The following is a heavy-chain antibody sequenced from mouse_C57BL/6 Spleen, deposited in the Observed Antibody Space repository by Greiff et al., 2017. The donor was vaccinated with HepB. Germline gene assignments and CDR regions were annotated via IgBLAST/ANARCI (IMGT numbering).Heavy chain of an antibody. J-gene: IGHJ2*01. D-gene: IGHD1-1*01. V-gene: IGHV14-4*01. CDR3: TTLSTTVGTPDY. Sequence: VQLQQSGAELVRPGASVKLSCTASGFNIKDDYMHWVKQRPEQGLEWIGWIDPENGDTEYASKFQGKATITADTSSNTAYLQLSSLTSDDTAVYYGTTLSTTVGTPDYWGQGTTLTVSS. CDR1: GFNIKDDY. CDR2: IDPENGDT.